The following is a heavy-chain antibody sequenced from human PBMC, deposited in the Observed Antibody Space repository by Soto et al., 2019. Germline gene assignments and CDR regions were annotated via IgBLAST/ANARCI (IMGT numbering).Heavy chain of an antibody. J-gene: IGHJ4*02. CDR3: ARDDFWSGYDY. CDR1: GFTFSDHY. Sequence: GGSLRLSCAASGFTFSDHYMDWVRQAPGKGLEWVGRTRNKANSYTKEYAASVKGRFTISRDDSKNSLYLQTNSLKTEDTAVYYCARDDFWSGYDYWGQGPLVTVSS. CDR2: TRNKANSYTK. D-gene: IGHD3-3*01. V-gene: IGHV3-72*01.